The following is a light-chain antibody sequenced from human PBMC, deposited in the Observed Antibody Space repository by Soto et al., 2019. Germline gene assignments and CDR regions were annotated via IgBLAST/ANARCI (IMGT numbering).Light chain of an antibody. J-gene: IGKJ4*01. CDR1: QSISRT. CDR2: DAS. CDR3: QHYVNWPLT. V-gene: IGKV3D-15*01. Sequence: EIVLTQSPDTLSVSPGERATLSCRASQSISRTLAWYQQKSGQPPRLLIYDASTRATGFPARFSGSGSGTEFTLTISSLQSEDFAVYYCQHYVNWPLTFGGGTKVDIK.